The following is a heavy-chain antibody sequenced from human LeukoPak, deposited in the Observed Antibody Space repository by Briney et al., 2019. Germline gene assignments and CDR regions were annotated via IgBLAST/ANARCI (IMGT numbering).Heavy chain of an antibody. CDR1: GFTFTNYY. Sequence: ASVKVSCKASGFTFTNYYMHWVRQAPGQGLEWMGLINPTGSGTNYAQKFRGRVTMTTDTSTSTAYMELRSLRSDDTAVYYCARALVDILTGYPYYFDYWGKGTLVTVSS. D-gene: IGHD3-9*01. CDR3: ARALVDILTGYPYYFDY. J-gene: IGHJ4*02. V-gene: IGHV1-46*01. CDR2: INPTGSGT.